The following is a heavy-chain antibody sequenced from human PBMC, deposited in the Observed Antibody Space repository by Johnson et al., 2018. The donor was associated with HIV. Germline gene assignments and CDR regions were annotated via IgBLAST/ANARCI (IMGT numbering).Heavy chain of an antibody. CDR2: ISYDGTKK. Sequence: QVQLVESGGGVVQPGRSLRLSCAASGFTFSNFDIHWVRQAPGKGLEWVAGISYDGTKKYFRDSVKGRFTISRDNSKNTLYLQMNSLRAEYTAVYFCAKDSTQHVEVERRDDAFDIWGQGTMVTVSS. CDR3: AKDSTQHVEVERRDDAFDI. J-gene: IGHJ3*02. V-gene: IGHV3-30*18. D-gene: IGHD1-1*01. CDR1: GFTFSNFD.